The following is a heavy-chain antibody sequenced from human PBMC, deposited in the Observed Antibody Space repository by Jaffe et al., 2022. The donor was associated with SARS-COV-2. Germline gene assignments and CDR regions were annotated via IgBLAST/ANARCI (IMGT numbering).Heavy chain of an antibody. CDR1: GFSFSGPG. D-gene: IGHD3-10*01. V-gene: IGHV3-73*02. CDR2: IRSKANSYAT. Sequence: EVQLVESGGGLVQPGGSLKLSCAGSGFSFSGPGMYWVRQASGKGLEWVGRIRSKANSYATEYAASVKGRFTISRDDSKNTAYLQMNSLKTEDTAVYYCTSTYYYGPGAFDIWGQGTMVTVSS. J-gene: IGHJ3*02. CDR3: TSTYYYGPGAFDI.